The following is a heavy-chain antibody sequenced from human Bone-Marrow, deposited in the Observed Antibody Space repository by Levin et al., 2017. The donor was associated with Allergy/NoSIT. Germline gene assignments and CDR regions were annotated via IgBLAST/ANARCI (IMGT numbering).Heavy chain of an antibody. D-gene: IGHD6-13*01. CDR2: ISNDGRDK. J-gene: IGHJ4*02. CDR1: GFTFSDCG. CDR3: ARSPKRAFGYSTSWPDYFDY. Sequence: PGGSLRLSCAASGFTFSDCGMHWVRQAPGKGLEWVAVISNDGRDKYYAASVKGRFTISRDNSKNTLYLQMNSLRPEDTANYYCARSPKRAFGYSTSWPDYFDYWGQGSLVTVSS. V-gene: IGHV3-30*03.